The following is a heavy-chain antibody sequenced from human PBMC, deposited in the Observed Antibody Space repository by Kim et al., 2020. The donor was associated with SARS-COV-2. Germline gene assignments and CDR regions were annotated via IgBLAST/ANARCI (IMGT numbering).Heavy chain of an antibody. CDR1: GFTFGDYA. CDR2: ISWNSGRI. CDR3: AKGRRYFDWLFGDFDY. D-gene: IGHD3-9*01. J-gene: IGHJ4*02. Sequence: GGSLRLSCAASGFTFGDYAMHWVRQAPGKGLEWVSGISWNSGRIDYADSVKGRFTISRDNAKNSLYLQMNSLRAEDTALYYCAKGRRYFDWLFGDFDYWGQGTLVTVSS. V-gene: IGHV3-9*01.